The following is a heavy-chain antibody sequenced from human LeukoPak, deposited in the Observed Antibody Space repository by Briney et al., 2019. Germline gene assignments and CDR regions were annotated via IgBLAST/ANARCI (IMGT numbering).Heavy chain of an antibody. V-gene: IGHV1-2*06. J-gene: IGHJ4*02. CDR2: INSNNGGE. D-gene: IGHD6-6*01. CDR3: AREPYTTSSDRHEKAFDY. Sequence: GASVQVSCKAFGYTFTAHFIHWVRQAPGQGLEWMGQINSNNGGEKYAPKFQGRVTVLRDTSINTIYLDLTSLTSDDTAVYYCAREPYTTSSDRHEKAFDYWGQGTPVTVSS. CDR1: GYTFTAHF.